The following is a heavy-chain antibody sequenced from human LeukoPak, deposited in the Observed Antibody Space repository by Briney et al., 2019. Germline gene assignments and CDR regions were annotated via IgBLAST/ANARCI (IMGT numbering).Heavy chain of an antibody. V-gene: IGHV4-38-2*02. CDR3: ARVGVVPEDAFDI. CDR2: IYHSGST. D-gene: IGHD2-2*01. Sequence: PSETLSLTCTVSGGSISSYYWSWIRQPPGKGLEWIGSIYHSGSTYYNPSLKSRVTISVDTSKNQFSLKLSSVTAADTAVYYCARVGVVPEDAFDIWGQGTMVTVSS. J-gene: IGHJ3*02. CDR1: GGSISSYY.